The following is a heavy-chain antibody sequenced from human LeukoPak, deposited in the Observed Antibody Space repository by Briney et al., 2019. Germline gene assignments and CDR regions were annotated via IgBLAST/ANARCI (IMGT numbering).Heavy chain of an antibody. CDR1: GGSISSGGYY. V-gene: IGHV4-30-2*01. CDR2: IYHSGST. J-gene: IGHJ4*02. Sequence: SQTLSLTCTVSGGSISSGGYYWSWIRQPPGKGLEWIGYIYHSGSTYYNPSLKSRVTISVDRSKNQFSLKLSSVTAADTAVYYCTRGDFPYYYFDYWGQGTLVTVSS. CDR3: TRGDFPYYYFDY. D-gene: IGHD3-3*01.